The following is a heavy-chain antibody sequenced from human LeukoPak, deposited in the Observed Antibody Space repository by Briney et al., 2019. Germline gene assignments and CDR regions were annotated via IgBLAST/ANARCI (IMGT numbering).Heavy chain of an antibody. D-gene: IGHD1-26*01. CDR3: TCLPDAWEYYFDY. CDR2: IRSKANSYAT. CDR1: GFTFSGSA. V-gene: IGHV3-73*01. Sequence: GGSLKLSCAASGFTFSGSAMHWVRQASGKGLEGVGRIRSKANSYATAYAASGKGRFTISRDDSKNTAYMQMNSLKTEDTAVYYCTCLPDAWEYYFDYWGQGTLVTVSS. J-gene: IGHJ4*02.